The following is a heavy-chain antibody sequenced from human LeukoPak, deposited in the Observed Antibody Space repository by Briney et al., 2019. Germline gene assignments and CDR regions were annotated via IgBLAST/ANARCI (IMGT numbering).Heavy chain of an antibody. CDR3: ARRGYYYDSSGYYK. CDR2: IYYSGST. CDR1: GGSISSSSYY. Sequence: SETLSLTCTVSGGSISSSSYYWGWIRQPPGKGLEWIGSIYYSGSTYYNPSLKSRVTISVDTSKNQFSLKLSSVTAADTAVYYCARRGYYYDSSGYYKWGQGTLVTVSS. V-gene: IGHV4-39*01. D-gene: IGHD3-22*01. J-gene: IGHJ4*02.